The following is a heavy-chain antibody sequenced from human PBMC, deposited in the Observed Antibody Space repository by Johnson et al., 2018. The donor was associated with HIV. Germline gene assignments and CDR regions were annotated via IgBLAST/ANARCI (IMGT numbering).Heavy chain of an antibody. Sequence: VQLVESGGGLVQPGRSLRLSCAASGFTFDEYAMHWVRQAPRKGLEWVSGISWNSDSIGYVDSVKGRFTISRDNAKNSLYLQMNSLRAEDTALYYCAKALSGWFDAFDIWGQGTMVTVSS. CDR1: GFTFDEYA. CDR3: AKALSGWFDAFDI. V-gene: IGHV3-9*01. D-gene: IGHD6-19*01. CDR2: ISWNSDSI. J-gene: IGHJ3*02.